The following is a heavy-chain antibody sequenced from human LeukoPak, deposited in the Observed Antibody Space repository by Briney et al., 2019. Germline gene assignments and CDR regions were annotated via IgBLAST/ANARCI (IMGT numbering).Heavy chain of an antibody. Sequence: SETLSLTCTVSGVSISSGGYYWSWIRQHPGKGLEWIGYIYYSGSTYYNPSLKSRVTISVDTSKNQFSLKLSSVTAADTAVYYCARALLWFGELDVWGKGTTVTVSS. CDR2: IYYSGST. D-gene: IGHD3-10*01. CDR3: ARALLWFGELDV. V-gene: IGHV4-31*03. J-gene: IGHJ6*04. CDR1: GVSISSGGYY.